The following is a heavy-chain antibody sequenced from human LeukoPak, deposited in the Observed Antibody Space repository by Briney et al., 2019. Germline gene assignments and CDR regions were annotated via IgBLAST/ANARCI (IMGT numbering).Heavy chain of an antibody. CDR1: GYTFTGYY. Sequence: ASVKVSCKASGYTFTGYYMHWVRQAPGQGLEWMGIINPSGGSTSYAQKFQGRVTMTRDMSTSTVYMELSSLRSEDTAVYYCARAAEQQWAFDIWGQGTMVTVSS. CDR2: INPSGGST. CDR3: ARAAEQQWAFDI. D-gene: IGHD6-13*01. J-gene: IGHJ3*02. V-gene: IGHV1-46*01.